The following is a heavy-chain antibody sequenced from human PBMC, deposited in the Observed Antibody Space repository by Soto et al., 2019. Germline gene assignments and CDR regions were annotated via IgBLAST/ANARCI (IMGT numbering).Heavy chain of an antibody. J-gene: IGHJ4*02. V-gene: IGHV1-46*01. CDR2: INPSGGST. CDR3: ARSPVGYFDWLFRGYYFDY. Sequence: ASVKVSCKASGYTFTSYYMHWVRQAPGQGLEWMGIINPSGGSTSYAQKFQGRVTMTRDTSTSTVYMELSSLRSEDTAVYYCARSPVGYFDWLFRGYYFDYWGQGTLVTVSS. D-gene: IGHD3-9*01. CDR1: GYTFTSYY.